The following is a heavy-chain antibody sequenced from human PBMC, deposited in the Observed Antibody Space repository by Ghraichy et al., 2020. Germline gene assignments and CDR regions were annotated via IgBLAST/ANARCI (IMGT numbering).Heavy chain of an antibody. J-gene: IGHJ4*02. CDR3: AGQDSSGYYFMIDY. CDR1: GGSISSSSYY. CDR2: IYYSGST. V-gene: IGHV4-39*01. Sequence: SETLSLTCTVSGGSISSSSYYWGWIRQPPGKGLEWIGSIYYSGSTYYNPSLKSRVTISVDTSKNQFSLKLSSVTAADTAVYYCAGQDSSGYYFMIDYWGQGTLVTVTS. D-gene: IGHD3-22*01.